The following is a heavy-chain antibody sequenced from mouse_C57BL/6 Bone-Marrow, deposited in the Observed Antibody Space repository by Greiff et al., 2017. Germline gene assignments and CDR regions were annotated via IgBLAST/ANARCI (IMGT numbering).Heavy chain of an antibody. CDR2: ISYSGST. CDR1: GYSITSGYD. D-gene: IGHD1-1*01. V-gene: IGHV3-1*01. CDR3: ARGDYYGSSSWYFDV. Sequence: EVQLQESGPGMVKPSQSLSLTCTVTGYSITSGYDWHWIRHFPGNKLEWMGYISYSGSTNYNPSLKSRISITHDTSKNHFFLKLNSVTTEDTATYYCARGDYYGSSSWYFDVWGTGTTVTVSS. J-gene: IGHJ1*03.